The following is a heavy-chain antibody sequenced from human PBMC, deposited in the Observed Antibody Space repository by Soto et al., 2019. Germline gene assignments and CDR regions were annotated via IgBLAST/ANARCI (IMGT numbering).Heavy chain of an antibody. Sequence: QVQLQQWGAGLLKPSETLSLTSAVYGGSFSGYYWSWIRQPPGKGLEWIGEINHSGSTNYNPSLKSRVTISVDTSKNQFSLKLSSVTAADTAVYYCARTKDIVVVPAASGPSGAWFDPWGQGTLVTVSS. CDR3: ARTKDIVVVPAASGPSGAWFDP. D-gene: IGHD2-2*01. V-gene: IGHV4-34*01. CDR2: INHSGST. J-gene: IGHJ5*02. CDR1: GGSFSGYY.